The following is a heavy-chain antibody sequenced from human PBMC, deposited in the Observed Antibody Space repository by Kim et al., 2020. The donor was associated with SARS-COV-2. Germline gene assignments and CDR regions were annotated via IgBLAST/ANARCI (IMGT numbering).Heavy chain of an antibody. CDR2: IYYSGST. CDR1: GGSISSYY. CDR3: AREGVVANYYYYYMDV. V-gene: IGHV4-59*01. Sequence: SETLSLTCTVSGGSISSYYWSWIRQPPGKGLEWIGYIYYSGSTNYNPSLKSRVTISVDTSKNQFSLKLSSVTAADTAVYYCAREGVVANYYYYYMDVWGKGTTVTVSS. J-gene: IGHJ6*03. D-gene: IGHD2-15*01.